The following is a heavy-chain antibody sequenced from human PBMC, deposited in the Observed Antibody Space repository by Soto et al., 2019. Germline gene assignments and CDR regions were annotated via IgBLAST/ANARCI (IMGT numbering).Heavy chain of an antibody. Sequence: PSETLSLTCAVSGGSFSGYYWSWIRQPPGKGLEWIGYIYYSGSTNYNPSLKSRVTISVDTSKNHFSLKLSFVTAADTALYYCARHPTAVLMVYAEFWFDPWGQGTLVTVSS. CDR1: GGSFSGYY. CDR3: ARHPTAVLMVYAEFWFDP. J-gene: IGHJ5*02. D-gene: IGHD2-8*01. V-gene: IGHV4-59*08. CDR2: IYYSGST.